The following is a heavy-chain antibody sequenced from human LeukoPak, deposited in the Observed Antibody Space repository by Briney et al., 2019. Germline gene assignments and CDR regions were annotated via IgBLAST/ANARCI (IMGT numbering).Heavy chain of an antibody. CDR1: GYTFTSYY. V-gene: IGHV1-46*01. CDR3: AITIFGVVTFDP. Sequence: ASVKVSCKASGYTFTSYYMHWVRQAPGQGLEWTGIINPSGGSTSYAQKFQGRVTMTRDTSTSTVYMELRSLRSDDTAVYYCAITIFGVVTFDPWGQGTLVTVSS. D-gene: IGHD3-3*01. J-gene: IGHJ5*02. CDR2: INPSGGST.